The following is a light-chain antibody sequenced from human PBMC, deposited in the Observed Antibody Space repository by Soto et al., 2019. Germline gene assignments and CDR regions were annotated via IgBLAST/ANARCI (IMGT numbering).Light chain of an antibody. Sequence: QSVLTQSPSASGTPGQRVTISCSGSSANIGSNYVYWYQQFPGTAPRLLIYRADQRPSGVPDRFSGSKSGTSASLAISGLRSEDEAAYYCAAWDDTVNVLVFGGGTKVTVL. CDR3: AAWDDTVNVLV. J-gene: IGLJ2*01. V-gene: IGLV1-47*01. CDR1: SANIGSNY. CDR2: RAD.